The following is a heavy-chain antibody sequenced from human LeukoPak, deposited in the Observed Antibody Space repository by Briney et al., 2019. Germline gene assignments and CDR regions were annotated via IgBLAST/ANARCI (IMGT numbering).Heavy chain of an antibody. D-gene: IGHD6-19*01. CDR1: GFTFSSYG. CDR3: AKDRKGGWYYFDY. CDR2: IRYDGSNK. J-gene: IGHJ4*02. Sequence: PGGSLRLSCAASGFTFSSYGMHWVRQAPGKGLEWVAFIRYDGSNKYYADSVKGRFTISRDNSKNTLYLQMNSLRAGDTAVYYCAKDRKGGWYYFDYWGQGTLVTVSS. V-gene: IGHV3-30*02.